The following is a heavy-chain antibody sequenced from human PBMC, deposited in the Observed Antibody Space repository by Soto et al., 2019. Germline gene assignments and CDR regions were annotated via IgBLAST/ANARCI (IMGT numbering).Heavy chain of an antibody. D-gene: IGHD3-22*01. V-gene: IGHV1-69*08. CDR1: GGTFSSYT. Sequence: QVQLVQSGAEVKKPGSSVKVSCKASGGTFSSYTISWVRQAPGQGLEWMGRIIPILGIANYAQKFQGRVTITAHKSTSTAYMGLSSLRSEDTAVYYCARDTYYSDSSGYYYFDYWGQGTLVTVSS. CDR2: IIPILGIA. CDR3: ARDTYYSDSSGYYYFDY. J-gene: IGHJ4*02.